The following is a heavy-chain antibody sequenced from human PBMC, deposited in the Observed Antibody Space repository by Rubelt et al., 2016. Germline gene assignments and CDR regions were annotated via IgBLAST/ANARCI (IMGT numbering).Heavy chain of an antibody. Sequence: GGGLVQPGGSLRLSCAASGFSFNALWMHWVRPNPGKGLVWVSLFNHDGSAKTYAESLKGRIPLSRDNAKKSLYLQMNSLKTEETDVYYCASGYRYGGIDNWGQGTLVTVSS. CDR2: FNHDGSAK. CDR3: ASGYRYGGIDN. J-gene: IGHJ4*02. V-gene: IGHV3-74*01. D-gene: IGHD5-18*01. CDR1: GFSFNALW.